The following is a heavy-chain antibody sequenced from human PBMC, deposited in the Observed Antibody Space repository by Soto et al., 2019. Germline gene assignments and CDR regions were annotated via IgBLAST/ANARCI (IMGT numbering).Heavy chain of an antibody. CDR1: VVSFSGYY. J-gene: IGHJ6*02. Sequence: SETLSLTCAFYVVSFSGYYWSCIRHPPGKWLEWIGEINHSGSTNYNPYLKSRVTISVDTSKNQFSLKLSSVTAADKAAYYCGRGAVGATSYSNAMDVWGQGTTVNLS. CDR3: GRGAVGATSYSNAMDV. D-gene: IGHD1-26*01. CDR2: INHSGST. V-gene: IGHV4-34*01.